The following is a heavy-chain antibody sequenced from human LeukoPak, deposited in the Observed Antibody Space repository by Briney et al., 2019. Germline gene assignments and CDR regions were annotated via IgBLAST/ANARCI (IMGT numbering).Heavy chain of an antibody. CDR3: ARGGYYYDSSGYPRRYYYYYMDV. Sequence: PSETLSLTCTVSGGSISSYYWSWIRQPAGKGLEWIGRIYTSGSTNYNPSLKSRVTMSVDTSKNQFSLKLSSVTAADTAVYYCARGGYYYDSSGYPRRYYYYYMDVWGKGTTVTVSS. CDR1: GGSISSYY. D-gene: IGHD3-22*01. V-gene: IGHV4-4*07. CDR2: IYTSGST. J-gene: IGHJ6*03.